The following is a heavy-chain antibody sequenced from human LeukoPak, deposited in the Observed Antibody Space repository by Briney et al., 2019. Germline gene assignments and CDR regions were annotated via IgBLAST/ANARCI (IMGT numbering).Heavy chain of an antibody. CDR2: INWNGGRT. CDR1: GFTFDDYG. V-gene: IGHV3-20*04. CDR3: ARDRGGFYSSSFFDY. D-gene: IGHD6-13*01. Sequence: GGSLRLSCAASGFTFDDYGMSWVRQVPGKGLEWVSGINWNGGRTGYADSVKGRFTISRDNAKNSLSLQVNSLRGEDTALYYCARDRGGFYSSSFFDYWGQGTRVTVSS. J-gene: IGHJ4*02.